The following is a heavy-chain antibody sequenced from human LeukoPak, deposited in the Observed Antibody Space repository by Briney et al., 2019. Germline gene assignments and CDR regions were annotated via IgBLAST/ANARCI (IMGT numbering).Heavy chain of an antibody. CDR1: GFTFDDYA. D-gene: IGHD6-13*01. V-gene: IGHV3-9*01. J-gene: IGHJ4*02. CDR2: ISWNSGSI. CDR3: AKDIYSSSWYYFDY. Sequence: GGSLRLSCAASGFTFDDYAMHWVRQAPGKGLEWVSGISWNSGSIGYADSVKGRFTISRDNAKNSLYLQMNSLRAEDTALYYCAKDIYSSSWYYFDYWGQGTLVTVSS.